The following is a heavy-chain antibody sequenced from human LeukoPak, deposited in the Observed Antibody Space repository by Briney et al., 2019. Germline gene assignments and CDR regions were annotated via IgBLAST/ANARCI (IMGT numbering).Heavy chain of an antibody. D-gene: IGHD3-10*01. V-gene: IGHV3-53*01. J-gene: IGHJ4*02. Sequence: GGSLRLSCAASGFSVSNNYMNWVRQAPGKGLEWVSLIYTDGDTSYADSVKGRFTISRDNSKSTLYLQMNSLRAEDTAVYYCAKLVRGVMTGGYLFDYWGQGTLVTVSS. CDR1: GFSVSNNY. CDR3: AKLVRGVMTGGYLFDY. CDR2: IYTDGDT.